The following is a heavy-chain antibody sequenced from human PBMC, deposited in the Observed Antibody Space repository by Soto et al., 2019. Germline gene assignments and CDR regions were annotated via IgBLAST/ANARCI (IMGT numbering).Heavy chain of an antibody. V-gene: IGHV4-31*02. D-gene: IGHD2-15*01. CDR3: ASTKDETLYFDY. Sequence: YWIGWVRQMPGMGLEWIGYFYYSGSTKHNPSLKSRITISVDTSKNLFSLKLRSVTAADTAVYYCASTKDETLYFDYWGQGTLVTVS. CDR1: Y. J-gene: IGHJ4*02. CDR2: FYYSGST.